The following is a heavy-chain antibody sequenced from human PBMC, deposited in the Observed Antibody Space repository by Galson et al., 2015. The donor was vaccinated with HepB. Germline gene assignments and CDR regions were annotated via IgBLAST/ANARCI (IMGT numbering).Heavy chain of an antibody. CDR2: INPNSGGT. V-gene: IGHV1-2*02. Sequence: SVKVSCKASGYTFTGYYMHWVRQAPGQGLEWMGWINPNSGGTNYAQKFQGRVTMTRDTSISTAYMELSRLRSDDTAVYYCARVGARVVDTAMVLSPPRAYFDYWGQGTLVTVSS. D-gene: IGHD5-18*01. CDR1: GYTFTGYY. CDR3: ARVGARVVDTAMVLSPPRAYFDY. J-gene: IGHJ4*02.